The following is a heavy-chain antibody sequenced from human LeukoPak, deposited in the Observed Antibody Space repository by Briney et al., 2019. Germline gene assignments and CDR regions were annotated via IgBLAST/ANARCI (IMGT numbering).Heavy chain of an antibody. V-gene: IGHV3-20*04. J-gene: IGHJ4*02. Sequence: GGSLRLSCAASGFTFDDYGMSWVRQAPGTGLEWVSGINWNGGGTGYVDSVKGRFTISRDNAKNSLYLQMNSLRAEDTALYYCASSGKYCGGDCYSEFDYWGQGTLVTVSS. D-gene: IGHD2-21*02. CDR1: GFTFDDYG. CDR3: ASSGKYCGGDCYSEFDY. CDR2: INWNGGGT.